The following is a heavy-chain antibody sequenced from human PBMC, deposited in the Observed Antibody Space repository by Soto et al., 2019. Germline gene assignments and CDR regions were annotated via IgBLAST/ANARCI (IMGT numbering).Heavy chain of an antibody. D-gene: IGHD3-10*01. J-gene: IGHJ3*02. CDR1: GGTLSDHG. Sequence: QVQLEQSGAEVKKPGSSVKVSCKASGGTLSDHGVAWLRQAAGQGLEWMGGTIPVFNTAKYAQKFQGRVTVNAYNFTNIAYMELSSLRSEDTAFYFCARGVYGSGNYYTGPSAFDIWGQGTMVIVSS. V-gene: IGHV1-69*06. CDR2: TIPVFNTA. CDR3: ARGVYGSGNYYTGPSAFDI.